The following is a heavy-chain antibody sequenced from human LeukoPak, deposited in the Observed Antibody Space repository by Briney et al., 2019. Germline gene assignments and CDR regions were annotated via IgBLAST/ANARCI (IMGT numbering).Heavy chain of an antibody. CDR3: ARDHYYDSSGLSEYFQH. J-gene: IGHJ1*01. V-gene: IGHV3-74*01. Sequence: GGSLRLSCAASGFTFTTYWMHWVRQVPGKGLVWVSRINSDGRSTSYADSVKGRFTISRDNAKNMLYLQMNSLRAEDTAVYYCARDHYYDSSGLSEYFQHWGQGTLVTVSS. CDR2: INSDGRST. D-gene: IGHD3-22*01. CDR1: GFTFTTYW.